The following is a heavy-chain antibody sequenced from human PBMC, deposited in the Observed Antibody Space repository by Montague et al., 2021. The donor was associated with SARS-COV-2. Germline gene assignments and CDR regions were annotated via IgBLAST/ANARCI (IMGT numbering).Heavy chain of an antibody. CDR1: GGSISSSSYY. V-gene: IGHV4-39*01. CDR2: IYYSGNT. J-gene: IGHJ4*02. CDR3: ANMGVGRVTIFVVVSRGGLDY. Sequence: SETLSLTCTVSGGSISSSSYYWGWIRQPPGKGLEWIGNIYYSGNTYYNPSLKSRVTISVDTSKNQFSLKLSSVTAADTAVYYCANMGVGRVTIFVVVSRGGLDYWGQGTLVTVSS. D-gene: IGHD3-3*01.